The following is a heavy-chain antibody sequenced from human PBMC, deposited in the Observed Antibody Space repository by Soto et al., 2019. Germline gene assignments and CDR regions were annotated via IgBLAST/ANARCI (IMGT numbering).Heavy chain of an antibody. V-gene: IGHV1-18*01. J-gene: IGHJ4*02. D-gene: IGHD5-12*01. CDR2: ISAYNGNT. CDR3: ASYSGYALVDRY. CDR1: GYTFTSYG. Sequence: ASVKVSCKASGYTFTSYGISWVRQAPGQGLEWMGWISAYNGNTNYAQKLQGRVTMTTDTSASTAYMELRSLRSNDTAVYYCASYSGYALVDRYWGQGTLVTVSS.